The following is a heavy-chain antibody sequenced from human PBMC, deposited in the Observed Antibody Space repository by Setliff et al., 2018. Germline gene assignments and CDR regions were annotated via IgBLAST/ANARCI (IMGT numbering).Heavy chain of an antibody. CDR1: GESFSNNY. Sequence: KASETLSLPCSVYGESFSNNYWSWIRQTPGKGLEWIGESNHGGSTSYHPSLKSLLSMSVDTSTNQFSLRLNSVTAADTAVYYCARNYGEQDGDSEAGYFDYWGQGTLVTVSS. J-gene: IGHJ4*02. D-gene: IGHD4-17*01. V-gene: IGHV4-34*01. CDR3: ARNYGEQDGDSEAGYFDY. CDR2: SNHGGST.